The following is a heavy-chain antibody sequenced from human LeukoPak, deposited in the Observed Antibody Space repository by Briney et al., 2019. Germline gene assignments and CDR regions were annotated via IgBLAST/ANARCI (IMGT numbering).Heavy chain of an antibody. V-gene: IGHV4-59*01. Sequence: SETLSLTCTVSGDSISSYYWSWIRQPPGKGLEWIGYFYYSGSTNYNPSLKSRVTISVDTSKNQFSLKLSSVTAADTAVYYCASLTQSAVAGHFDYWGQGTLVTVSS. D-gene: IGHD6-19*01. CDR2: FYYSGST. CDR1: GDSISSYY. CDR3: ASLTQSAVAGHFDY. J-gene: IGHJ4*02.